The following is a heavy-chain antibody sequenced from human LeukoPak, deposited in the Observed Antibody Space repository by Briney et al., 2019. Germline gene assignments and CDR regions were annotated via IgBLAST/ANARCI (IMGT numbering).Heavy chain of an antibody. CDR2: ISSSSSYI. Sequence: PGGSLRLSCAASGFIFSTYSMNWVRQAPGKGLEWVSSISSSSSYIYYADSVKGRFTISRDNAKNSLYLQMNSLRAEDTAVYYCARARGVPAAIVWFDPWGQGTLVTVSS. V-gene: IGHV3-21*01. J-gene: IGHJ5*02. D-gene: IGHD2-2*02. CDR1: GFIFSTYS. CDR3: ARARGVPAAIVWFDP.